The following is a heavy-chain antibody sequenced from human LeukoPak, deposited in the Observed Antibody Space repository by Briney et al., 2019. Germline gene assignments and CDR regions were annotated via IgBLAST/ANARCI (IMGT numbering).Heavy chain of an antibody. J-gene: IGHJ4*02. CDR3: AKTTYSSSWYTSS. CDR2: IRYDGSNK. CDR1: GFTFSSCG. V-gene: IGHV3-30*02. Sequence: GGSLRLSCAASGFTFSSCGMHWVRQAPGKGLEWVAFIRYDGSNKYYADSVKGRFTISRDNSKNTLYLQMNSLRAEDTAVYYCAKTTYSSSWYTSSWGQGTLVTVSS. D-gene: IGHD6-13*01.